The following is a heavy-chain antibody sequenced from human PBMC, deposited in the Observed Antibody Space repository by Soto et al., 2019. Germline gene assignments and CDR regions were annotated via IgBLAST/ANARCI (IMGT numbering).Heavy chain of an antibody. CDR1: GGAYSSDYR. J-gene: IGHJ4*02. CDR2: IIPIFGTA. Sequence: ASGKVSSKASGGAYSSDYRTTWVRPAPGQGLEWMGGIIPIFGTANYAQKFQGRVTITADESTSTAYMELRSLRSEDTAVYYCARGGDSYDYGAVYWGQGTPVTVSS. CDR3: ARGGDSYDYGAVY. D-gene: IGHD5-12*01. V-gene: IGHV1-69*13.